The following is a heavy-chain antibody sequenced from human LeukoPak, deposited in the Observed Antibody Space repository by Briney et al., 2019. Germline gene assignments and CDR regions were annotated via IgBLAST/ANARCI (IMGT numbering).Heavy chain of an antibody. V-gene: IGHV4-39*07. CDR1: GGSISSGTYS. D-gene: IGHD3-16*01. J-gene: IGHJ4*02. CDR2: IYHSGNA. Sequence: PSETLSLTCTVSGGSISSGTYSWGWIRQPPGKGLEWIGSIYHSGNAYYNQSLMSRVSISVDTSKNQFSLKVSSATAADTAVYYCARDLRGAYMDCFDYWGQGTLVTVSS. CDR3: ARDLRGAYMDCFDY.